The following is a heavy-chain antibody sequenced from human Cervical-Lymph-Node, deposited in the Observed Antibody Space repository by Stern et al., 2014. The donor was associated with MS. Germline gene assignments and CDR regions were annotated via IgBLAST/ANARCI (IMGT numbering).Heavy chain of an antibody. D-gene: IGHD4-17*01. Sequence: EMQLVESGGGLVQPAGSLRLSCAASGFAFSRYAMTWVRQAPGKGLEWVSSVSGRGGTTYYRDSVRGRFTISRDNSKTTLYLQMNGLRAEDTAVYYCACDYGRYWGQGTLVTVSS. CDR1: GFAFSRYA. V-gene: IGHV3-23*04. CDR3: ACDYGRY. CDR2: VSGRGGTT. J-gene: IGHJ4*02.